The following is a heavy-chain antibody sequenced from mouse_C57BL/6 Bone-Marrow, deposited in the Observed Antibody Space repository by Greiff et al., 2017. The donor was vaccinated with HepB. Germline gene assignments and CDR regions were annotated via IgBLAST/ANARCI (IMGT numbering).Heavy chain of an antibody. CDR2: IHPSDSDT. D-gene: IGHD1-1*01. Sequence: QVQLQQPGAELVKPGASVKVSCKASGYTFTSYWMHWVKQRPGQGLEWIGRIHPSDSDTNYNQKFKGKATLTVDKSSSTAYMQLSSLTSEDSAVYYCAIIDYCGSDWYFDVWGTGTTVTVAS. CDR1: GYTFTSYW. CDR3: AIIDYCGSDWYFDV. J-gene: IGHJ1*03. V-gene: IGHV1-74*01.